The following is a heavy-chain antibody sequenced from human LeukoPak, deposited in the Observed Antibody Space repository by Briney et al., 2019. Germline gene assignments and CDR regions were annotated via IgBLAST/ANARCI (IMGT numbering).Heavy chain of an antibody. Sequence: GGSLRLTCAASGFTFSSFEMNWVRQAPGKGLEWVSYISYSGSTIYYADSVKGRFTISRDNAKNSLYLQMNSLRAEDTAVYYCAKSPEDCGGDSIDYWGQGTLVTVSS. CDR1: GFTFSSFE. CDR2: ISYSGSTI. V-gene: IGHV3-48*03. J-gene: IGHJ4*02. CDR3: AKSPEDCGGDSIDY. D-gene: IGHD2-21*02.